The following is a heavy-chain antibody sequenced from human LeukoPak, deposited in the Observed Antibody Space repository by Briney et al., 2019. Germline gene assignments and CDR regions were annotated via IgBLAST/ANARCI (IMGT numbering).Heavy chain of an antibody. CDR1: GGSISSGGYY. CDR3: ASRYNNQSKYRNTGVLDY. D-gene: IGHD2/OR15-2a*01. J-gene: IGHJ4*02. Sequence: PSETLSLTCTVSGGSISSGGYYWSWIRQPPGKGLEWIGYIYHSGSTYYNPSLKSRVTISVDRSKNQFSLKLSSVTAADTAVYCCASRYNNQSKYRNTGVLDYWGQGTLVTVSS. CDR2: IYHSGST. V-gene: IGHV4-30-2*01.